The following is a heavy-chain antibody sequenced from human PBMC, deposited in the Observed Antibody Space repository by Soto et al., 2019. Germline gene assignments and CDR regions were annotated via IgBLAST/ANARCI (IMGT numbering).Heavy chain of an antibody. Sequence: QVPLVQSGPEVKKPGASVTLSCKASGYNFNNYGISWVRQAPGQGLEWMGWIRGNNGNTKYGQKFQGRVSLTTDSSTSTAYMEMRSLRSDDTADYYCVRRVVTTLDDAFDIWGPGTRVTVSS. V-gene: IGHV1-18*01. J-gene: IGHJ3*02. CDR2: IRGNNGNT. D-gene: IGHD2-21*02. CDR3: VRRVVTTLDDAFDI. CDR1: GYNFNNYG.